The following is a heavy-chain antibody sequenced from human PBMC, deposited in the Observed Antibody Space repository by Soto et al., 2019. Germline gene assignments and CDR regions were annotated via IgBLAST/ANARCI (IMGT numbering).Heavy chain of an antibody. Sequence: PGDSLKISCRCSGYTFSNFWIAWLLHLPGKGLEWMGIIYPGDHETRYSPSLHGKVTISADKSINTAYLQWSSLEASDSAFYYCARSPRSSPYFEYWGQGALVTVSS. D-gene: IGHD6-13*01. CDR2: IYPGDHET. V-gene: IGHV5-51*01. CDR1: GYTFSNFW. CDR3: ARSPRSSPYFEY. J-gene: IGHJ4*02.